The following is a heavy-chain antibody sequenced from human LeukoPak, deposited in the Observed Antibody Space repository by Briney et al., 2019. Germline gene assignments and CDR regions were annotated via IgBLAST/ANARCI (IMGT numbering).Heavy chain of an antibody. CDR3: AKYSVNYLDY. D-gene: IGHD1-26*01. V-gene: IGHV3-23*01. Sequence: AGSLRLSCAASGFTFNSYAMGWVRQAPGKGLQWVSAISGSDGSTYYADSVKGRFTISRDNSKNTLYLQMNSLRAEDTAVYYCAKYSVNYLDYWGQGTLVTVSS. J-gene: IGHJ4*02. CDR2: ISGSDGST. CDR1: GFTFNSYA.